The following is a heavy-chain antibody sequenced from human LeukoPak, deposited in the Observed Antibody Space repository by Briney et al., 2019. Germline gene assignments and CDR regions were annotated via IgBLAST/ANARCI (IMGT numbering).Heavy chain of an antibody. CDR1: GGSISSYY. CDR3: ARGSTYCSSTSCYAGDWYFDL. V-gene: IGHV4-59*12. D-gene: IGHD2-2*01. J-gene: IGHJ2*01. Sequence: SETLSLTCTVSGGSISSYYWNWIRQPPGKGLEWIGYIYYSGSTNYNPSLKSRVTISVDTSKNQFSLKLSSVTPADTAVYYCARGSTYCSSTSCYAGDWYFDLWGRGTLVTVSS. CDR2: IYYSGST.